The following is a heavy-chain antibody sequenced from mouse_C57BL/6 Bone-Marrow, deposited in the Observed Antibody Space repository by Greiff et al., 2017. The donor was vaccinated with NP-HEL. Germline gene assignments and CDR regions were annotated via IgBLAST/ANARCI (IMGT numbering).Heavy chain of an antibody. V-gene: IGHV1-54*01. Sequence: VQLVESGAELVRPGTSVKVSCKASGYAFTNYLIEWVKQRPGQGLEWIGVINPGSGGTNYNEKFKGKATLTADKSSSTAYMQLSSLTSEDSAVYFCARSRYYGNYDYWGQGTTLTVSS. D-gene: IGHD2-1*01. CDR3: ARSRYYGNYDY. CDR1: GYAFTNYL. CDR2: INPGSGGT. J-gene: IGHJ2*01.